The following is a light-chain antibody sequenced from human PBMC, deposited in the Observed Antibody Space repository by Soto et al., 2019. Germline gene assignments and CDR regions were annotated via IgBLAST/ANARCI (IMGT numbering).Light chain of an antibody. CDR1: QSVSSN. Sequence: EIVMTQSPATRSVSPGGRATLSCRASQSVSSNLAWYRQRPGQPPRLLIYGASTRATGIPARFSGSGSGTEFTLTISSLQSEDSAVYYCQQYHHWPPLTFGGGTKVEIK. J-gene: IGKJ4*01. V-gene: IGKV3D-15*01. CDR3: QQYHHWPPLT. CDR2: GAS.